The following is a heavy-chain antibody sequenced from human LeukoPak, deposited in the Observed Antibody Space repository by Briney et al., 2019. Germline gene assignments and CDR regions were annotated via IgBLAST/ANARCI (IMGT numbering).Heavy chain of an antibody. J-gene: IGHJ6*02. Sequence: GASVKVSCKVSGGTFSSYAISWARQAPGQGLEWMGWISAYNGNTNYAQKLQGRVTMTTDTSTSTAYMELRSLRSDDTAVYYCARSGYGPGSYRRFHYFYYGLDVWGQGTTVTVSS. CDR3: ARSGYGPGSYRRFHYFYYGLDV. CDR1: GGTFSSYA. D-gene: IGHD3-10*01. V-gene: IGHV1-18*01. CDR2: ISAYNGNT.